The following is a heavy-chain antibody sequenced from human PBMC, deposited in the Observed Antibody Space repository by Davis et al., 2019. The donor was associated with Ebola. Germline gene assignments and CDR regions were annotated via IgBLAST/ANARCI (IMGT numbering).Heavy chain of an antibody. CDR3: ARQTYFYDRNGHSRAFQE. D-gene: IGHD3-22*01. Sequence: SETLSLTCTVSGVSISSSSDYWGWIRQPPGKGLEWIGSIYYTGTTFYNPSLKSRVGISVDTSKNQFSLKLTSVTAADTAVYHCARQTYFYDRNGHSRAFQEWGQGTLVTVSS. J-gene: IGHJ1*01. CDR2: IYYTGTT. V-gene: IGHV4-39*01. CDR1: GVSISSSSDY.